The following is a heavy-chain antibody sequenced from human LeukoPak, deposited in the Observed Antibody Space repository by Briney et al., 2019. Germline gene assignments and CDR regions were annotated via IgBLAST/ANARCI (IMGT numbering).Heavy chain of an antibody. J-gene: IGHJ6*02. CDR1: GGSISSYY. V-gene: IGHV4-59*01. CDR2: IYYSGST. CDR3: ARVTNPVGRYGMDV. D-gene: IGHD1-26*01. Sequence: PSETLSLTCTVSGGSISSYYWSWIRQPPGKGLEWIGNIYYSGSTNYNPSLKSRVTISVDTSKNQFSLKLSSVTAADTAVYYCARVTNPVGRYGMDVWGQGTTVTVSS.